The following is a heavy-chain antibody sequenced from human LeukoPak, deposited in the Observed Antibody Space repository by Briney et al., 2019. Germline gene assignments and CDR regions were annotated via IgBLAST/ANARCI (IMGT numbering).Heavy chain of an antibody. V-gene: IGHV1-18*01. D-gene: IGHD6-13*01. Sequence: ASVKVSCEASGYTFTSYGISWVRQAPGQGLEWMGWISAYNGNTNYAQKLQGRVTMTTDTSTSTAYMELRSLRSDDTAVYYCASYSSSWYFDYWGQGTLVTVSS. J-gene: IGHJ4*02. CDR1: GYTFTSYG. CDR2: ISAYNGNT. CDR3: ASYSSSWYFDY.